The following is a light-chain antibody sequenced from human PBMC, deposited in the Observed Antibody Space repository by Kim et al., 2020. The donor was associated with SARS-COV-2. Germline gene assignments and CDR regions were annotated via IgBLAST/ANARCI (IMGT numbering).Light chain of an antibody. V-gene: IGLV2-14*01. Sequence: QSALTQPASVSGSPGQSITISCIGTSSDVGGYNYVSWYQQHPGKAPKLMISDVSKRPSGVSNRFSGSKSGNTASLTISGLQAEDEADYYCSSYTSSSTLGVFGGGTQLTVL. CDR3: SSYTSSSTLGV. CDR2: DVS. J-gene: IGLJ3*02. CDR1: SSDVGGYNY.